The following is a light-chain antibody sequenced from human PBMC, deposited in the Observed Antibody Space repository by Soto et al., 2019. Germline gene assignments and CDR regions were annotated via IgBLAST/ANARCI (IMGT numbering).Light chain of an antibody. CDR1: QSISTS. CDR2: DAS. CDR3: QQYNSDYT. J-gene: IGKJ2*01. Sequence: IQMTRSHSTLSASVRERVTMSCRASQSISTSLAWYQQKPGKAPKFLIYDASSLESGVPSRFSGSGSGTEFTLTISSLQPDDFASYYCQQYNSDYTLGQGTKVDIK. V-gene: IGKV1-5*01.